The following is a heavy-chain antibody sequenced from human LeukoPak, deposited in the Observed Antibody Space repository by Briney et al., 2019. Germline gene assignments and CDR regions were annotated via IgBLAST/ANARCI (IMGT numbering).Heavy chain of an antibody. CDR3: ARADYYGSGRPPLYYFDY. Sequence: ASVKVSCKASGGTFSNYAINWVRQAPGQGLEWMGGLIPIFGTPNYAQNFQGRVTITADESTNTAYMELSSLRSEDTAVYYCARADYYGSGRPPLYYFDYWGQGTLVTVSS. J-gene: IGHJ4*02. CDR1: GGTFSNYA. CDR2: LIPIFGTP. D-gene: IGHD3-10*01. V-gene: IGHV1-69*13.